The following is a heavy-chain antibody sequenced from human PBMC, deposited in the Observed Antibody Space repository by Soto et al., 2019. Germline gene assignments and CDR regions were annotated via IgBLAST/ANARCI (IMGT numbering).Heavy chain of an antibody. CDR2: IYHSGST. Sequence: SETLSLTCSVSGGSTSSNGYYWGWIRQPPGKGLEWIGDIYHSGSTYYNPSLKSRVTISVDKSKNQFSLNLSSVTAADTAVYYCARDQNGSGNYYTRYFDYWGQGTLVTVSS. CDR1: GGSTSSNGYY. CDR3: ARDQNGSGNYYTRYFDY. D-gene: IGHD3-10*01. J-gene: IGHJ4*02. V-gene: IGHV4-39*07.